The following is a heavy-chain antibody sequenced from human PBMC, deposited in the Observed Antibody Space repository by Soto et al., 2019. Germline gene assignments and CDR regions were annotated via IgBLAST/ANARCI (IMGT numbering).Heavy chain of an antibody. D-gene: IGHD6-19*01. CDR2: FDPEDGET. V-gene: IGHV1-24*01. J-gene: IGHJ4*02. Sequence: ASVKVSCKASGYTFTSYYMHWVRQAPGQGLEWMGGFDPEDGETIYAQKFQGRVTMTEDTSTDTAYMELSSLRSEDTAVYYCATGGSGWYLFFDYWGQGTLVTVSS. CDR1: GYTFTSYY. CDR3: ATGGSGWYLFFDY.